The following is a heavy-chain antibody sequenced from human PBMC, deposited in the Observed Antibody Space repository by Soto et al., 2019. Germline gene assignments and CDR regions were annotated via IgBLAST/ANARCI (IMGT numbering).Heavy chain of an antibody. CDR2: TYYRSKWYN. Sequence: PSQTLSLTCAISGDSVSSNSAAWNWIRQSPSRGLEWLGRTYYRSKWYNDYAVSVKSRITINPDTSKNQFSLQLNSVTPEDTAVYYCARDRHCGLCTYDWFDPWGQGTLVTSPQ. CDR3: ARDRHCGLCTYDWFDP. V-gene: IGHV6-1*01. J-gene: IGHJ5*02. D-gene: IGHD2-2*01. CDR1: GDSVSSNSAA.